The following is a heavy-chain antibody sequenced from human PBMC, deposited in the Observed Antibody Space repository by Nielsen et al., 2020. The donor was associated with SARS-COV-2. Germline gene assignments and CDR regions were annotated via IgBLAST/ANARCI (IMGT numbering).Heavy chain of an antibody. CDR2: IYPGDSDT. CDR3: ARFFGSSSPFDI. Sequence: KVSCKGSGYSFTSYWIGWVRRMPGKGLEWMGIIYPGDSDTRYSPSFQGQATISADKSISTAYLQWSSLKASDTAMYYCARFFGSSSPFDIWGQGTMVTVSS. J-gene: IGHJ3*02. D-gene: IGHD6-6*01. V-gene: IGHV5-51*01. CDR1: GYSFTSYW.